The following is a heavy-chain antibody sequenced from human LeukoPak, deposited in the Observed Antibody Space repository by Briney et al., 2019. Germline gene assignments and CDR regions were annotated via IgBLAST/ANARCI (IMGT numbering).Heavy chain of an antibody. CDR3: ARTGGYVVGYFDY. D-gene: IGHD5-12*01. Sequence: PGGSLRLSCAASGFTFSSYAMHWVRQAPGKGLEYVSAISSNGGSTYYANSVKGRFTISRDNSKNTLYLQMGSLRAEDMAVYYCARTGGYVVGYFDYWGQGTLVTVSS. V-gene: IGHV3-64*01. CDR2: ISSNGGST. CDR1: GFTFSSYA. J-gene: IGHJ4*02.